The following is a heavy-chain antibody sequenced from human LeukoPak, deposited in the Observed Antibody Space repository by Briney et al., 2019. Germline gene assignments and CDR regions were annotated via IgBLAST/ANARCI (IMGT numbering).Heavy chain of an antibody. J-gene: IGHJ4*02. CDR1: GLTFSSYG. Sequence: GGSLRLSCEASGLTFSSYGMSWVRQAPGKGLQWVSAITGDGTTTYHADSVKGRFTTSRDNSKNTLYLQMSSLRAEDTAVYYCAKMQGYFDYWGQGTLVPVSS. V-gene: IGHV3-23*01. CDR3: AKMQGYFDY. CDR2: ITGDGTTT.